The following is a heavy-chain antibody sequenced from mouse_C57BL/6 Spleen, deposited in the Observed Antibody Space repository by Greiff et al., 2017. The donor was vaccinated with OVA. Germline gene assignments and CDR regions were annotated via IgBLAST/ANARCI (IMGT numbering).Heavy chain of an antibody. CDR2: ISYDGSN. CDR3: ASNYYAMDY. J-gene: IGHJ4*01. CDR1: GYSITSGYY. V-gene: IGHV3-6*01. Sequence: EVKLMESGPGLVKPSQSLSLTCSVTGYSITSGYYWNWIRQFPGNKLEWMGYISYDGSNKYNPSLKNRISITRDTSKNQFFLKLNSVTTEDTATYYCASNYYAMDYWGQGTSVTVSS.